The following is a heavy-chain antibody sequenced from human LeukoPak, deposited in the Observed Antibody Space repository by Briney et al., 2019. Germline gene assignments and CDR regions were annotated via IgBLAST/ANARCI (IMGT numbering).Heavy chain of an antibody. D-gene: IGHD3-16*01. CDR3: ARGTRVWDDAFEI. CDR1: GYTFTSYG. Sequence: ASVKVSCKASGYTFTSYGISWVRQAPGQGLEWMGWISAYNGNTNYAQKLQGRVTMTTDTSTSTAYMELRSPRSEHTAVYHCARGTRVWDDAFEIWGQGTMVTVSS. CDR2: ISAYNGNT. V-gene: IGHV1-18*01. J-gene: IGHJ3*02.